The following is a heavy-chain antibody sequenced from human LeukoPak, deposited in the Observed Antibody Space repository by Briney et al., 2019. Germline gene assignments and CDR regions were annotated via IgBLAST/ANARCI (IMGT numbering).Heavy chain of an antibody. Sequence: SETLSLTCAVSGGSISSSNWWSWVRQPPGKGLEWIGEIYHSGSTNYNPSLKSRVTISVDKSKNQFSLKLSSVTAADTAVYYCAGFMVRGVINWFDPWGQGTLVTVSS. D-gene: IGHD3-10*01. CDR3: AGFMVRGVINWFDP. CDR2: IYHSGST. CDR1: GGSISSSNW. J-gene: IGHJ5*02. V-gene: IGHV4-4*02.